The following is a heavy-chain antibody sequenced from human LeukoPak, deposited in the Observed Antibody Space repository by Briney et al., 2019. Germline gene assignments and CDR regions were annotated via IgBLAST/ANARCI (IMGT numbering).Heavy chain of an antibody. CDR3: ARSPSLSSSWCFDY. Sequence: ASVKVSCKASGYTFTSYAMHWVRQAPGQRLEWMGWINAGNGNTKYSQEFQGRVTITRDTSAGTAYMELSSLRSEDMAVYYCARSPSLSSSWCFDYWGQGTLVTVSS. V-gene: IGHV1-3*03. CDR2: INAGNGNT. D-gene: IGHD6-13*01. J-gene: IGHJ4*02. CDR1: GYTFTSYA.